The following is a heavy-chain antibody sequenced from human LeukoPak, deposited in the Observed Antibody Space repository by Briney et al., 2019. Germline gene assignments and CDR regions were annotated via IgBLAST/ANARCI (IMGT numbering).Heavy chain of an antibody. CDR1: EFSVGSNY. CDR3: ANDRRDSGSYHYYSDY. J-gene: IGHJ4*02. Sequence: GGSLRLSCAASEFSVGSNYMTWVRQAPGKGLEWVSLIYSGGSTYYADSVKGRFTISRDNSKNTLYLQMNSLRAEDTAVYYCANDRRDSGSYHYYSDYWGQGTLVTVSS. CDR2: IYSGGST. D-gene: IGHD1-26*01. V-gene: IGHV3-66*01.